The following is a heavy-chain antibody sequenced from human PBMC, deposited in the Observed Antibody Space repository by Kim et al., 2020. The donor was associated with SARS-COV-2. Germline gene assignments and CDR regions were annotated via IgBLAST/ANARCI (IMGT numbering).Heavy chain of an antibody. Sequence: YADSVKGRFTISRDNSKSTLYRQMNSLSAEDTAVYYCARTLVLSGYYGMAVWGQGTTVTVSS. D-gene: IGHD3-10*01. V-gene: IGHV3-33*01. CDR3: ARTLVLSGYYGMAV. J-gene: IGHJ6*02.